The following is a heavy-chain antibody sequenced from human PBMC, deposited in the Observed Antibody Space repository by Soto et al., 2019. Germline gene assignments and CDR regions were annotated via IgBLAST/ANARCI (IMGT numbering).Heavy chain of an antibody. J-gene: IGHJ6*02. Sequence: SLRLSCAASGFTFSSYSMNWVRQAPGKGLEWVSSISSSSSYIYYADSVKGRFTISRDNAKNSLYLQVNSLRAEDTAVYYCARDADFWSGYYNYYYYGMDVWGQGTTVTVSS. D-gene: IGHD3-3*01. CDR2: ISSSSSYI. CDR3: ARDADFWSGYYNYYYYGMDV. V-gene: IGHV3-21*01. CDR1: GFTFSSYS.